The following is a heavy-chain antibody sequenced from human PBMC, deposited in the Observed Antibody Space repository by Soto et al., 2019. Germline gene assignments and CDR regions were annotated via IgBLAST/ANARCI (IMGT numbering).Heavy chain of an antibody. J-gene: IGHJ4*02. Sequence: LKISCKGSGYRFSNFWIGWVRQMPGKGLEWMGIIYPGDSDTRYSPSFRGQVTISADKSISTAYLQWSSLKASDTAMYYCTKGPVINYFDYWGQGTLVTVSS. CDR1: GYRFSNFW. CDR2: IYPGDSDT. V-gene: IGHV5-51*01. CDR3: TKGPVINYFDY. D-gene: IGHD3-10*01.